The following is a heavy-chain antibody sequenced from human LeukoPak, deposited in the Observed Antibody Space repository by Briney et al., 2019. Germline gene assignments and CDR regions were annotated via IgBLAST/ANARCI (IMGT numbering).Heavy chain of an antibody. Sequence: GGSLRLSCAASGFTVSSNYMSWVRQAPGKGLEWVSVIYSGGSTYYADSVKGRFTISRDSSKNTLYLQMNSLRAEDTAVYYCARVSCSGGSCYFDYWGQGTLVTVSS. V-gene: IGHV3-53*01. J-gene: IGHJ4*02. D-gene: IGHD2-15*01. CDR1: GFTVSSNY. CDR3: ARVSCSGGSCYFDY. CDR2: IYSGGST.